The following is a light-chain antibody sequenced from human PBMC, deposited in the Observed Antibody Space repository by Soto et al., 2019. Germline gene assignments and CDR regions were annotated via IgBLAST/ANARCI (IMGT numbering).Light chain of an antibody. CDR1: PSNIGADYH. Sequence: QSVLTHLPSGSGAPGQRVTIFCTGSPSNIGADYHVHWYRQLPGTAPRLLSYGSTIRPSGVPGRFSGSKSGTSASLAITGLQAEDEGNYYCQSYDTSLRAYVFGTGTKVTVL. V-gene: IGLV1-40*01. CDR3: QSYDTSLRAYV. J-gene: IGLJ1*01. CDR2: GST.